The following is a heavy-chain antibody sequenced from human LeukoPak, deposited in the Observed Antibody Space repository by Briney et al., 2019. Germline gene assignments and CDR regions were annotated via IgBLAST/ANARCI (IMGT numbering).Heavy chain of an antibody. CDR1: GYTFTSYD. D-gene: IGHD3-3*01. CDR3: ARGKAYYDFWSGYSQGDY. CDR2: MNPNSGNT. Sequence: ASVKVSCKASGYTFTSYDINWVRQATGQGLEWMGWMNPNSGNTGYAQKFQGRVTITRNTSISTAYMELSSLRSEDTAVYYCARGKAYYDFWSGYSQGDYWGQGTLVTVS. V-gene: IGHV1-8*03. J-gene: IGHJ4*02.